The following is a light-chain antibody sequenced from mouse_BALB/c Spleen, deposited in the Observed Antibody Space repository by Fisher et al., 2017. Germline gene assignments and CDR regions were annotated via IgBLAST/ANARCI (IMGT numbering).Light chain of an antibody. CDR1: SSVSY. Sequence: IVITQTTAIMSASPGEKVTITCSASSSVSYMHWYQQKSGTSPKRWIYDTSKLASGVPARFSGSGSGTSYSLTISRMEAEDAATYYCQQRSSYPMYTFGGGTKLEIK. J-gene: IGKJ2*01. CDR2: DTS. CDR3: QQRSSYPMYT. V-gene: IGKV4-59*01.